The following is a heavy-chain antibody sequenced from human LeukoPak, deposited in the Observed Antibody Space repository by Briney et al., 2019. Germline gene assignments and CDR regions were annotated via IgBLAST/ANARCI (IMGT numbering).Heavy chain of an antibody. V-gene: IGHV3-7*01. CDR3: EREGPFDF. CDR2: IKQDGSEK. CDR1: GFTFRNYW. Sequence: GGSLRLSCAASGFTFRNYWMSWVRQAPGKGLEWVANIKQDGSEKYYVDSVKGRFTISRDNAKNSLYLQMNSLRTDDTAVYFCEREGPFDFWGQGTLVTVSS. J-gene: IGHJ4*02.